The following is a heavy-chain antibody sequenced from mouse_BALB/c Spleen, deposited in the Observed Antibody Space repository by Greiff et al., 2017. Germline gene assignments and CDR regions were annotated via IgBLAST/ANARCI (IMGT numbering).Heavy chain of an antibody. D-gene: IGHD2-3*01. CDR3: ARGGIYDGYYSFAY. Sequence: VKLVESGPGLVAPSQSLSITCTVSGFSLTDYGVSWIRQPPGKGLEWLGVIWGGGSTYYNSALKSRLSISKDNSKSQVFLKMNSLQTDDTAMYYCARGGIYDGYYSFAYWGQGTLVTVSA. CDR2: IWGGGST. J-gene: IGHJ3*01. V-gene: IGHV2-6-5*01. CDR1: GFSLTDYG.